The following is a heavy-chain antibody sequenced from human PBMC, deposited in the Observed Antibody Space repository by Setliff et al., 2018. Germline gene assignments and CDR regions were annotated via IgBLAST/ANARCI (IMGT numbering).Heavy chain of an antibody. CDR3: ARREIGGYCSSGSCYGLGAFDI. V-gene: IGHV4-39*01. CDR1: GFSFSDYY. CDR2: IYYSGST. J-gene: IGHJ3*02. D-gene: IGHD2-15*01. Sequence: KPSETLSLSCAASGFSFSDYYMMWIRQSSGKGLEWIGSIYYSGSTYYNPSLKSRVTISVDTSKNQFSLKLSSVTAADTAVYYCARREIGGYCSSGSCYGLGAFDIWGQGTMVTVSS.